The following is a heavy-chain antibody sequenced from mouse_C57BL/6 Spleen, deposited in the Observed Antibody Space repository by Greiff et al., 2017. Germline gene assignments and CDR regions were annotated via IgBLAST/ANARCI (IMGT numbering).Heavy chain of an antibody. CDR2: ISYDGSN. V-gene: IGHV3-6*01. Sequence: EVQLQESGPGLVKPSQSLSLTCSVTGYSITSGYYWNWIRQFPGNKLEWMGYISYDGSNNYNPSLKNRISITRDTSKNQFFLKLNSVTTEDTATYYCARDSAPRGYFDYWGQGTTLTVSS. CDR1: GYSITSGYY. J-gene: IGHJ2*01. CDR3: ARDSAPRGYFDY.